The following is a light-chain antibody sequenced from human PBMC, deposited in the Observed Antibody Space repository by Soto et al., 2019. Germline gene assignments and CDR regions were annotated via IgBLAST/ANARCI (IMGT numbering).Light chain of an antibody. CDR2: DVS. Sequence: SALTQPASVSGSPGQSITISCTGTSSDVGGYNYVSWYQQHPGKAPKLMIYDVSNRPSGVSNRFSGSKSGNTASLTISGLQADDEADYYCSSYTSSSPPYVFGTGTKVTVL. J-gene: IGLJ1*01. CDR3: SSYTSSSPPYV. CDR1: SSDVGGYNY. V-gene: IGLV2-14*01.